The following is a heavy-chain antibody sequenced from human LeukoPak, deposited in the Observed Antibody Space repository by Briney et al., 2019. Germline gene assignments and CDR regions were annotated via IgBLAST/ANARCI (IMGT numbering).Heavy chain of an antibody. CDR3: ARGYCSSTSCYYYYYYMDV. CDR1: GFTFSSYS. CDR2: ISSSSSYI. Sequence: GGSLRLSCAASGFTFSSYSMNWVRQAPGKGLEWVSSISSSSSYIYYADSVKGRFTISRDNAKNSLYPQMNSLRAEDTAVYYCARGYCSSTSCYYYYYYMDVWGKGTTVTVSS. J-gene: IGHJ6*03. V-gene: IGHV3-21*01. D-gene: IGHD2-2*01.